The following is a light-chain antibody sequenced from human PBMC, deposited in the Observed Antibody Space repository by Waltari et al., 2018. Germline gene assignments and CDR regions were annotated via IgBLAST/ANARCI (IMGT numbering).Light chain of an antibody. V-gene: IGKV1-27*01. CDR3: QKYDSAPRT. J-gene: IGKJ1*01. CDR2: SAS. CDR1: QGITNY. Sequence: DIQMTQSPSSLSASVGDRVTITCRASQGITNYLAWYQHKPGKVPKLLFYSASTLQSGVPSRFSGSGSGPDFTLTISSLQPEDVATYYCQKYDSAPRTFGQGTKVEIK.